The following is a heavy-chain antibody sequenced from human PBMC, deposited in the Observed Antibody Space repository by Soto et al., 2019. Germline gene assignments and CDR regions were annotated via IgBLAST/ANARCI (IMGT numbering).Heavy chain of an antibody. J-gene: IGHJ4*02. CDR1: GFTFSSYW. CDR3: ARAQYYDFWSGYYTRYYFDY. V-gene: IGHV3-7*03. D-gene: IGHD3-3*01. Sequence: HPGGSLRLSCAASGFTFSSYWMSWVRQAPGKGLEWVANIKQDGSEKYYVDSVKGRFTISRDNAKNSLYLQMNSLRAEDTAVYYCARAQYYDFWSGYYTRYYFDYWGQGTLVTVSS. CDR2: IKQDGSEK.